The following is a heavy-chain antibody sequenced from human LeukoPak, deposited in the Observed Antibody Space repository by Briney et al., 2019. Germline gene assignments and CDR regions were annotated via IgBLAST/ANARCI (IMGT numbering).Heavy chain of an antibody. CDR3: APYEGGY. V-gene: IGHV4-30-4*08. Sequence: PSQTLSLTCTVSGGSISTGDFYWSWIRQPPGKGLEWIGYIYYTGSTYYNPSLKSRVTISLETSKNQFSLKLNSVTAPDTAVYYCAPYEGGYWGQGTLVTVSS. CDR2: IYYTGST. D-gene: IGHD3-22*01. J-gene: IGHJ4*02. CDR1: GGSISTGDFY.